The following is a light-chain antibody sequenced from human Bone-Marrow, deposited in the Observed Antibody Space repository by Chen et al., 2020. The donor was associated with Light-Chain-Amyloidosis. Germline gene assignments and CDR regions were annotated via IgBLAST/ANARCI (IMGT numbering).Light chain of an antibody. CDR2: GSS. CDR1: QTISSNY. Sequence: EIVLTQSPGTLSLSPGEGANRSCRASQTISSNYLTWYQQKFGQAPRLLIYGSSRRATRIPDRFTGGGSGTDFTLAIDRLETKDLAMYYCQQYGTSPLTFGGGTKMDIK. V-gene: IGKV3-20*01. J-gene: IGKJ4*01. CDR3: QQYGTSPLT.